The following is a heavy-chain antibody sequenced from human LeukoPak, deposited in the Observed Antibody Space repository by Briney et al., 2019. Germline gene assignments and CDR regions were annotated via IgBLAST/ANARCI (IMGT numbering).Heavy chain of an antibody. CDR1: GGSFSYYY. Sequence: SETLSLTCAVYGGSFSYYYWSWIRQPPGKGLEWIGEINHSGITNYNPSLKSRVTISADTSKNQFSLKLTSVTAADTAVYYCARHYGPWGQGTLVTVSS. V-gene: IGHV4-34*01. CDR3: ARHYGP. J-gene: IGHJ4*02. CDR2: INHSGIT. D-gene: IGHD3-16*01.